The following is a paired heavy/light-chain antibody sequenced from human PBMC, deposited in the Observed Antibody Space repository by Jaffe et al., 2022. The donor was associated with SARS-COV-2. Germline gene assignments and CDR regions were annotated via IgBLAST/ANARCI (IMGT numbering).Light chain of an antibody. CDR2: GAS. J-gene: IGKJ1*01. CDR1: QSVSSN. V-gene: IGKV3-15*01. Sequence: EIVMTQSPATLSVSPGERATLSCRASQSVSSNLAWYQQKPGQAPRLLIYGASTRATGIPARFSGSGSGTEFTLTISSLQSEDFADYYCQQYNNRPRTFGQGTKVEIK. CDR3: QQYNNRPRT.
Heavy chain of an antibody. J-gene: IGHJ5*02. CDR2: IYHSGST. CDR3: VRDHNDYVWGTYPFTFDP. Sequence: QVQLQESGPGLVKPSETLSLTCTVSGYSISSGYYWGWIRQPPGKGLEWFGSIYHSGSTYYNPSLKSRVTISVDTSKNQFSLKLTSVTAADTAVYFCVRDHNDYVWGTYPFTFDPWGQGTLVTVSS. CDR1: GYSISSGYY. D-gene: IGHD3-16*01. V-gene: IGHV4-38-2*02.